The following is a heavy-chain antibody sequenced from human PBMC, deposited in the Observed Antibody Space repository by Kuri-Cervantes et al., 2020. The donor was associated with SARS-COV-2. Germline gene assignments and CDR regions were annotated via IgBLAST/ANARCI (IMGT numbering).Heavy chain of an antibody. CDR3: AIQVAYCGGDCYSKEVTGYYGMDV. CDR2: IDPSDSYN. CDR1: GYSLTSYW. V-gene: IGHV5-10-1*01. J-gene: IGHJ6*02. D-gene: IGHD2-21*02. Sequence: KVSCKGSGYSLTSYWISWVRQVPGKGLEWMGRIDPSDSYNNYSPSFQGHGTISADKSISTAYLQWTSLKASDTAMYYCAIQVAYCGGDCYSKEVTGYYGMDVWGQGTTVTVSS.